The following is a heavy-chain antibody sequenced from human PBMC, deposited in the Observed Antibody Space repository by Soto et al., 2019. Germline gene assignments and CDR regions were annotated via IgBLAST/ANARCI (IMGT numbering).Heavy chain of an antibody. D-gene: IGHD2-2*01. CDR1: GGSFSGYY. CDR2: INHSGST. J-gene: IGHJ4*02. Sequence: SETLSLTCAAYGGSFSGYYWSCIRKPTGKGLECIGEINHSGSTNYNPFIKSRVTISVDTSKNQFSLKLSSVTAADTAVYYCARTRGCSSTSCYHDYWGQGTLVTVSS. V-gene: IGHV4-34*01. CDR3: ARTRGCSSTSCYHDY.